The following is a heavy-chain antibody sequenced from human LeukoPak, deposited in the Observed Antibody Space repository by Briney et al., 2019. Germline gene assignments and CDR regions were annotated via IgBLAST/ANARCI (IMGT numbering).Heavy chain of an antibody. CDR3: ARELRVPAAKGNNWFDP. D-gene: IGHD2-2*01. Sequence: GGSLRLPCAASGFTFSSYAMHWVRQAPGKGLEYVSAISSNGGSTYYANSVKGRFTISRDNSKNTLYLQMGSLRAEDMAVYYCARELRVPAAKGNNWFDPWGQGTLVTVSS. CDR2: ISSNGGST. CDR1: GFTFSSYA. V-gene: IGHV3-64*01. J-gene: IGHJ5*02.